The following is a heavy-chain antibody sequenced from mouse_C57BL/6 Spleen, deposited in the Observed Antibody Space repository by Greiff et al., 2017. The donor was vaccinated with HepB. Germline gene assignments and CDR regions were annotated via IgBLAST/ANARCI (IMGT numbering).Heavy chain of an antibody. D-gene: IGHD4-1*01. CDR1: GFTFSDYG. Sequence: EVNLVESGGGLVKPGGSLKLSCAASGFTFSDYGMHWVRQAPEKGLEWVAYISSGSSTIYYADTVKGRFTISRDNAKNTLFLQMTSLRSEDTAMYYCAHNWDDWYFDVWGTGTTVTVSS. V-gene: IGHV5-17*01. CDR2: ISSGSSTI. J-gene: IGHJ1*03. CDR3: AHNWDDWYFDV.